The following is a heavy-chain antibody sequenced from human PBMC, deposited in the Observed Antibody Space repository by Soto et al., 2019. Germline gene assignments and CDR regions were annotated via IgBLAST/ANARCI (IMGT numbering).Heavy chain of an antibody. CDR1: GFTFSSYS. CDR2: ISSSSSYI. J-gene: IGHJ4*02. CDR3: AGTVVVAATAQFDY. V-gene: IGHV3-21*01. D-gene: IGHD2-15*01. Sequence: GGSLRLSCAASGFTFSSYSMNWVRQAPGKGLEWVSSISSSSSYIYYADSVKGRFTISRDNAKNSLYLQMNSLRAEDTAVYYCAGTVVVAATAQFDYWGQGTLVTVSS.